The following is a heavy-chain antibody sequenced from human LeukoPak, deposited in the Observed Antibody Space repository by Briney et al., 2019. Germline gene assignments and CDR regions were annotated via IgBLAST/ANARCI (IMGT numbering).Heavy chain of an antibody. V-gene: IGHV4-4*07. J-gene: IGHJ4*02. Sequence: PSQTLSLTCTVSGDSISSCYWSWIRQPAGKGLEWIGRIHPSGSTNYNPSLKSRVTLSVDTSKNQFSLKLSSVTAADTAVYYCARDQSGSRAFDYWGQGTLVTVSP. CDR1: GDSISSCY. D-gene: IGHD1-26*01. CDR3: ARDQSGSRAFDY. CDR2: IHPSGST.